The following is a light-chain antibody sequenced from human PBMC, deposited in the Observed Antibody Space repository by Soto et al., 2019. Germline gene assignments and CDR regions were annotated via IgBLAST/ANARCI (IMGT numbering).Light chain of an antibody. V-gene: IGKV3-15*01. Sequence: EIVMTQSPATLSVSPGERVTLSCRASQNVGIYVAWYQQKHGQAPRLIIWGASSRATGIPARFSGSGSGTEFSFTISGLQSEDLGVYYCQQYHNLCGFGQAKKVEIK. CDR1: QNVGIY. CDR2: GAS. J-gene: IGKJ1*01. CDR3: QQYHNLCG.